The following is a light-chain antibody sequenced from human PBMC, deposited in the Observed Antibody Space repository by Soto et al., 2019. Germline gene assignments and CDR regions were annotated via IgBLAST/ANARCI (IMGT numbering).Light chain of an antibody. CDR3: QQYDSSPLT. CDR1: PSVSSSF. CDR2: GAS. Sequence: EIVLTQSPGTLSLSPGERATLSCRASPSVSSSFLAWYQQRPGQAPRPLIFGASNRATGIPDRFSGGGSGTDFTLPISRLEPEDFGVYYGQQYDSSPLTFGGGTKVEIK. V-gene: IGKV3-20*01. J-gene: IGKJ4*01.